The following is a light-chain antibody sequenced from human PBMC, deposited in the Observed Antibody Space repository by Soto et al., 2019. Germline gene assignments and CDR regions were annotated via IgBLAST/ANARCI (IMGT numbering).Light chain of an antibody. CDR1: SSNIGGNS. J-gene: IGLJ1*01. Sequence: VLTQPPSVSAAPGQKVTISCSGSSSNIGGNSVSWYQQLPGTAPKLLIYDDNKRPSGIPDRFSGSKSGTSATLGITGFQTGDEADYYCSSFVATHTYIFGTGTKVTVL. CDR3: SSFVATHTYI. V-gene: IGLV1-51*01. CDR2: DDN.